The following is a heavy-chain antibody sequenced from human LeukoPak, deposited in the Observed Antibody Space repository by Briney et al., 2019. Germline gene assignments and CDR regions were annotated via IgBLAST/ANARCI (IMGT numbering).Heavy chain of an antibody. J-gene: IGHJ4*02. Sequence: SETLSLTCTVSGGSISSSSYYWGWIRQPPGKGLEWIGSIYYSGSTYYNPSLKSRVTISVDTSKNQFSLKLSSVTAADTAVYYCAAPVRGVIPFDYWGQGTLVTVSP. CDR2: IYYSGST. CDR1: GGSISSSSYY. V-gene: IGHV4-39*01. D-gene: IGHD3-10*01. CDR3: AAPVRGVIPFDY.